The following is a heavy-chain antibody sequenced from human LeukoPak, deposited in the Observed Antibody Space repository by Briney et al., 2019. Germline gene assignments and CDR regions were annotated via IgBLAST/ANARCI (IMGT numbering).Heavy chain of an antibody. V-gene: IGHV1-69*06. Sequence: ASVKVSCKASGGTFSSYAISWVRQAPGQGLEWMGGIIPIFGTANYAQKFQGRVTITADKSTSTAYMELSSLRSDDTAVYYCARDCSSTSCYFSTDYWGQGTLVTVSS. CDR2: IIPIFGTA. CDR3: ARDCSSTSCYFSTDY. CDR1: GGTFSSYA. J-gene: IGHJ4*02. D-gene: IGHD2-2*01.